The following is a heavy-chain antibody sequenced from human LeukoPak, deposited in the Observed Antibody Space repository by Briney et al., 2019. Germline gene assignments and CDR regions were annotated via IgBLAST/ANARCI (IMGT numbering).Heavy chain of an antibody. CDR1: GXXIXXXSXX. J-gene: IGHJ3*02. V-gene: IGHV4-39*01. CDR3: ARXTRPGYSGYENAFDI. Sequence: PSETLSLTCTVSGXXIXXXSXXXXXXRQPXXKXXXXXGXLXXSXSPXYNPSLXSRVTISADTSKNQFSLKLSSVTAADTAVYYCARXTRPGYSGYENAFDIWGQGTMVTVSS. CDR2: LXXSXSP. D-gene: IGHD5-12*01.